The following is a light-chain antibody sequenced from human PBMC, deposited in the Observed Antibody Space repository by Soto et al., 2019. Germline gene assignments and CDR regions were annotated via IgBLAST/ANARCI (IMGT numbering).Light chain of an antibody. J-gene: IGKJ1*01. Sequence: IVLTQSPGTLSLSPGERATLSCRASQSFNSIYLAWYQQKPGQAPRLLIYGASSRATGIPDRFSGSGSGTDFTLTISILEPEDFAVYYCHQYDSWTFGQGTKVDIK. CDR3: HQYDSWT. V-gene: IGKV3-20*01. CDR1: QSFNSIY. CDR2: GAS.